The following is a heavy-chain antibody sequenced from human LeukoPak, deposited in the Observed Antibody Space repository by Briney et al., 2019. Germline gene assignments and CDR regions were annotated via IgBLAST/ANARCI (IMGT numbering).Heavy chain of an antibody. CDR2: ISAYNGNT. D-gene: IGHD3-10*01. J-gene: IGHJ4*02. CDR3: AAGAYYYGSGSYYSTNDY. V-gene: IGHV1-18*04. CDR1: GYTFTSYG. Sequence: ASVKVSCKASGYTFTSYGISWVRQAPGQGLEWMGWISAYNGNTNYAQKLQGRVTMTTDTSTSTAYMEPRSLRSDDTAVYYCAAGAYYYGSGSYYSTNDYWGQGTLVTVSS.